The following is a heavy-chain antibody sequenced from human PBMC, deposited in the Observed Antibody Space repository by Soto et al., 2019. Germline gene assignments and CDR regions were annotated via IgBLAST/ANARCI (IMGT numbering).Heavy chain of an antibody. Sequence: ASVKVSCKASGYTFTSYYIHWVRQAPGQGLEWMGIINPSGGSTSYAQKFQGRVTMTRDTSTSTVYMELSSLRSEDTAVYYCARDFELVGGWFDPWGQGTLVTVSS. V-gene: IGHV1-46*01. D-gene: IGHD6-6*01. CDR2: INPSGGST. CDR1: GYTFTSYY. CDR3: ARDFELVGGWFDP. J-gene: IGHJ5*02.